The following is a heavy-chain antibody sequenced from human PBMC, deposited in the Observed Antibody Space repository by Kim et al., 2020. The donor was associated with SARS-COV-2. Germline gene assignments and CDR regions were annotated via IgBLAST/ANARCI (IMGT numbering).Heavy chain of an antibody. Sequence: GGSLRLSCAASGFTFSSYEMNWVRQAPGKGLECVSYISSSGSTIYYADSVKGRFTISRDNAKNSLYLQMNSLRAEDTAVYYCARDPYSSSDNYYGMDVWGQGTTVTVSS. CDR3: ARDPYSSSDNYYGMDV. V-gene: IGHV3-48*03. CDR1: GFTFSSYE. CDR2: ISSSGSTI. D-gene: IGHD6-13*01. J-gene: IGHJ6*02.